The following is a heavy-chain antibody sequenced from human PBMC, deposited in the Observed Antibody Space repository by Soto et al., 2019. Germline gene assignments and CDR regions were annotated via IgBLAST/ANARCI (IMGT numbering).Heavy chain of an antibody. CDR1: GGTFSSYA. V-gene: IGHV1-69*06. CDR2: IIPIFGTA. D-gene: IGHD3-3*01. CDR3: SREGYDFWSGYSNWFDP. Sequence: QVQLVQSGAEVKKPGSSVKVSCKASGGTFSSYAISWVRQAPGQGLEWMGGIIPIFGTANYAQKFQGRVTITADKSTSTAYMERLSLRSEDTAVYYCSREGYDFWSGYSNWFDPWGQGTLVTVSS. J-gene: IGHJ5*02.